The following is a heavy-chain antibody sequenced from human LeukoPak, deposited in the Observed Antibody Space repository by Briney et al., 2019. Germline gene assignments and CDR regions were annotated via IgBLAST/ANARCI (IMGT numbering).Heavy chain of an antibody. CDR1: GFTFSSYS. CDR2: ISSSSSYI. J-gene: IGHJ5*02. V-gene: IGHV3-21*04. D-gene: IGHD6-13*01. CDR3: AKSGYSSSWSNAAVYNWFDP. Sequence: GGSLRLSCAASGFTFSSYSMNWVRQAPGKGLEWVSSISSSSSYIYYADSVKGRFTISRDNAKNSLYLQMNSLRAEDTAVYYCAKSGYSSSWSNAAVYNWFDPWGQGTLVTVSS.